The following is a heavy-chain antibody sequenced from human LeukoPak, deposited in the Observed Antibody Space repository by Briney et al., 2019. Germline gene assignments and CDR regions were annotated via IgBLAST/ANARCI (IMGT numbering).Heavy chain of an antibody. Sequence: QTGGSLRLSCAASGFTFSSYAMSWVSQAPGKGLKWVSSISGSGGSTYYADSVKGRFTISRDNSKNTLYLQMNSLRAEDTAVYYCAKVRPLMTTVVNRVGYYFDYWGQGTLVTVSS. CDR3: AKVRPLMTTVVNRVGYYFDY. CDR1: GFTFSSYA. J-gene: IGHJ4*02. CDR2: ISGSGGST. D-gene: IGHD4-23*01. V-gene: IGHV3-23*01.